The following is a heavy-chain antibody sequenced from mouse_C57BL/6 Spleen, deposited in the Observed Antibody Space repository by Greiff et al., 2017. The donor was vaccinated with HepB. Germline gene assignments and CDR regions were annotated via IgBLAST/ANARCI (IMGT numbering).Heavy chain of an antibody. Sequence: QVQLQQPGAELVKPGASVKLSCKASGYTFTSYWMHWVKQRPGQGLEWIGMIHPNSGSTNYNEKFKSKATLTVDKSSSTAYMQLSSLTSEDSAVYYCAGGSTMITSYYFDYWGQGTTLTVSS. V-gene: IGHV1-64*01. CDR2: IHPNSGST. CDR3: AGGSTMITSYYFDY. J-gene: IGHJ2*01. CDR1: GYTFTSYW. D-gene: IGHD2-4*01.